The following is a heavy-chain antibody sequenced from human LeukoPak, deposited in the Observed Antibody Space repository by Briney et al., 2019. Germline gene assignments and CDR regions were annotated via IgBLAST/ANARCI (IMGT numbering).Heavy chain of an antibody. Sequence: GATVKVSCKASGGTFRSYTISWVRQAPGQGLEWMGRIIAILGIANYAQKFQCRVTITADKSTSTAYMELGSLRSEDTAVYYCARSGYCRSTSCYRSYYYYYMDVWGKGTTVTVSS. J-gene: IGHJ6*03. CDR2: IIAILGIA. CDR3: ARSGYCRSTSCYRSYYYYYMDV. D-gene: IGHD2-2*01. CDR1: GGTFRSYT. V-gene: IGHV1-69*02.